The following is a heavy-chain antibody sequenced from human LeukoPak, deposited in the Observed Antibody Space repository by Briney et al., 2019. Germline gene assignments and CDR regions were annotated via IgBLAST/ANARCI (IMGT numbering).Heavy chain of an antibody. CDR3: ARTDSGDWPYYYYGMDV. CDR2: IYYSGST. CDR1: GGSISGYY. J-gene: IGHJ6*02. V-gene: IGHV4-59*08. D-gene: IGHD2-21*02. Sequence: SETLSLTCTVFGGSISGYYWSWIRQPPGKGLEWIGYIYYSGSTNYNPSLKSRVTISVDTSKNQFSLKLSSVTAADTAVYYCARTDSGDWPYYYYGMDVWGQGTTVTVSS.